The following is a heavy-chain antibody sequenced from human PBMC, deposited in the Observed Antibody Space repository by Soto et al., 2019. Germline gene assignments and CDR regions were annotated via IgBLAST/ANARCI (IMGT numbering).Heavy chain of an antibody. CDR2: ISSSGSTI. CDR3: ARDFVTYYYGMDV. D-gene: IGHD3-16*02. Sequence: EVQLVESGGGLVKPGGSLRLSCAASGFTFSSYEMNWVRQAPGKGLEWVSYISSSGSTIYYADSVKGRFTISRDNAKNSLYLQMNSLRAEDTAVYYCARDFVTYYYGMDVWGQGTTVTVSS. V-gene: IGHV3-48*03. J-gene: IGHJ6*02. CDR1: GFTFSSYE.